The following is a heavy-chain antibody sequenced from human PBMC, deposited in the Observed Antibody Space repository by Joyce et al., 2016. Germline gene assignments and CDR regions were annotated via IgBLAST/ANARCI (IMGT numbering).Heavy chain of an antibody. D-gene: IGHD4-11*01. Sequence: QVTLRESGPALVRPTQTLTLTCTFSGFSLTTRRVCVTWIRQPPGKALEWLARIDWDEDIYYSASLKTRLTISKDTSKNQVVLTMTNMDPVDTATYFCARSTSDYFYNYGMDVWGQGTTVTVSS. CDR3: ARSTSDYFYNYGMDV. V-gene: IGHV2-70*15. J-gene: IGHJ6*02. CDR2: IDWDEDI. CDR1: GFSLTTRRVC.